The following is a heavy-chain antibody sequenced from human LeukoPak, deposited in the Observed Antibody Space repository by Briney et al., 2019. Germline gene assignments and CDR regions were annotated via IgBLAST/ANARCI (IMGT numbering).Heavy chain of an antibody. CDR3: ANRSMGIAAAGTRGDY. Sequence: SVKVSCKASGGTFSSYAISWVRQAPGQGLEWMGGIIPIFGTANYAQKFQGRVTITTDESTSTAYMELSSLRSEDTAVYYCANRSMGIAAAGTRGDYWGQGTLVTVSS. D-gene: IGHD6-13*01. CDR2: IIPIFGTA. CDR1: GGTFSSYA. V-gene: IGHV1-69*05. J-gene: IGHJ4*02.